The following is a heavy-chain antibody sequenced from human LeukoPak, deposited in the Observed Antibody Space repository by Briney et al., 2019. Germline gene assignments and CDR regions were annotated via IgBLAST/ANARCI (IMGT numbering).Heavy chain of an antibody. J-gene: IGHJ4*02. CDR2: INHSGST. Sequence: ASETLSLTCAVYGGSFSGYYWSWIRQPPGKGLEWIGEINHSGSTNYNPSLESRVTISVDKSKNQFSLKLSSVTAADTAVYYCARAQVVVAATTYYFDYWGQGTLVTVSS. V-gene: IGHV4-34*01. CDR3: ARAQVVVAATTYYFDY. CDR1: GGSFSGYY. D-gene: IGHD2-15*01.